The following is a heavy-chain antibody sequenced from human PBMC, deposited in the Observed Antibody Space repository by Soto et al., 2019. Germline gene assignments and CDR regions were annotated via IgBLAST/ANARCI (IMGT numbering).Heavy chain of an antibody. CDR2: INHSGST. D-gene: IGHD3-10*01. V-gene: IGHV4-34*01. Sequence: QVQLQQWGAGLLKPSETLSLTCAVYGGSFSGYYWSWIRQPPGKGLEWIGEINHSGSTNYIPSLKSRVTISVDTSKNQFSLKLSSVTAADTAVYYCARGVRFNNYYYGMDVWGQVTTVTVSS. J-gene: IGHJ6*02. CDR3: ARGVRFNNYYYGMDV. CDR1: GGSFSGYY.